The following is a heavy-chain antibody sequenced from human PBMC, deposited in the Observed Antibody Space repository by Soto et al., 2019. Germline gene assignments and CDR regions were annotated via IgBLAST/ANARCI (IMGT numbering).Heavy chain of an antibody. V-gene: IGHV4-34*01. Sequence: PSETLSLTCPVYGWSFRGYYWRWIRQPPGKGLEWIGEISHSGSTNYNPSLKSRVTISVDTSKNQFSLKLSSVTAADTAVYYCARGGLRSGQNWFDPWGQGTLVTVSS. D-gene: IGHD4-17*01. CDR2: ISHSGST. CDR1: GWSFRGYY. J-gene: IGHJ5*02. CDR3: ARGGLRSGQNWFDP.